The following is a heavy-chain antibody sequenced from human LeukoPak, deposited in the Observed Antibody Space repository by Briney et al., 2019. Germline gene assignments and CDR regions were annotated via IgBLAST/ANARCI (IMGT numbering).Heavy chain of an antibody. CDR2: IYYSGST. CDR3: GYGGGLDY. Sequence: PSETLSLTCTVSGCSISCSSYYWGWIRQPPGKGLEWIGSIYYSGSTYYNPSLKSRVTISVDTSKNQFSLKLSSVTAADTAVYYCGYGGGLDYWGQGTLVTVSP. J-gene: IGHJ4*02. D-gene: IGHD4/OR15-4a*01. CDR1: GCSISCSSYY. V-gene: IGHV4-39*01.